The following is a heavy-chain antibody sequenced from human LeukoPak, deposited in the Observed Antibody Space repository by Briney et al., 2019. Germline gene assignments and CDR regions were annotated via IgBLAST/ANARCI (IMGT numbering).Heavy chain of an antibody. CDR1: GGSFSGYY. CDR3: ARGRPGGLYYYYYYMDV. D-gene: IGHD4-23*01. V-gene: IGHV4-34*01. Sequence: QTSETLSLTCAVYGGSFSGYYWSWIRQPPGKGLEWIGEVNHSGSTNYNPSLKSRVTISVDTSKNQFSLKLSSVTAADTAVYYCARGRPGGLYYYYYYMDVWGKGTTVTVSS. J-gene: IGHJ6*03. CDR2: VNHSGST.